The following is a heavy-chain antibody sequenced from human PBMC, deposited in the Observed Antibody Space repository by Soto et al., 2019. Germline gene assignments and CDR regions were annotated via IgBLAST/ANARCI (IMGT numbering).Heavy chain of an antibody. V-gene: IGHV1-46*01. Sequence: QVQLVQSGAEVKKPGASVKVSRKASGYTFTSYYMHWVRQAPGQGLEWMGIINPSGGSTSYAQKFQGRVTMTTDTSTSTVYMELSSLRSEDMSVYYCASGYYDSSGSYIDYWGQGTLATVSS. CDR2: INPSGGST. D-gene: IGHD3-22*01. J-gene: IGHJ4*02. CDR1: GYTFTSYY. CDR3: ASGYYDSSGSYIDY.